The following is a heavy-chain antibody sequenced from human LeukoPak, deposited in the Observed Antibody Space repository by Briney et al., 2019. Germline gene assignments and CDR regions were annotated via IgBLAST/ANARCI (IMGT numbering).Heavy chain of an antibody. CDR2: ISTSSGYI. CDR3: ARDPNSGANY. D-gene: IGHD1-26*01. J-gene: IGHJ4*02. V-gene: IGHV3-21*01. Sequence: PGGSLRLSCAASGFTFTSYTMNWVRQAPGKGLEWVSSISTSSGYIYYADSVKGRFTISRDNAKNSLYLQMNSLRAEDTAVYYCARDPNSGANYWGQGTLVTVSS. CDR1: GFTFTSYT.